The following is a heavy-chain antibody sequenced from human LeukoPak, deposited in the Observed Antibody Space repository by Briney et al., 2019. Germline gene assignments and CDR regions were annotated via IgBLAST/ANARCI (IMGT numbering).Heavy chain of an antibody. D-gene: IGHD3-10*01. Sequence: SQTLSLTCAVSGGSISSGGYSWSWIRQPPGKGLEWIGYIYHSGSTYYNPSLKSRVTISVDRSKNQFSLKLSSVTAADTAVYYCARGEMVRGVISPWGQGTLVTVSS. CDR3: ARGEMVRGVISP. CDR1: GGSISSGGYS. J-gene: IGHJ5*02. CDR2: IYHSGST. V-gene: IGHV4-30-2*01.